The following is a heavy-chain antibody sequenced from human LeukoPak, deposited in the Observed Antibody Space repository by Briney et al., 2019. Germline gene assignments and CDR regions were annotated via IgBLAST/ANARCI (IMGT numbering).Heavy chain of an antibody. CDR1: AFTFSRYG. Sequence: GGSLRLSCAASAFTFSRYGMHWVRQAPGKGLEWVAFIRYDGSKKYYADSVKGRFTISRDNSKNTLYLQMNSLRAEDTAVYYCAKEIWPTVTTPGWTYLDYWGQGALVAVSS. J-gene: IGHJ4*02. CDR3: AKEIWPTVTTPGWTYLDY. D-gene: IGHD4-17*01. V-gene: IGHV3-30*02. CDR2: IRYDGSKK.